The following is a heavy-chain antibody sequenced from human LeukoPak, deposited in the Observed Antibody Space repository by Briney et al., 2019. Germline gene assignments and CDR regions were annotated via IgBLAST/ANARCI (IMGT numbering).Heavy chain of an antibody. V-gene: IGHV4-34*01. Sequence: PSETLSLTCAVYGGSFSGYYWSWIRQPPGKGLEWMGSVYNSGTTYYNPSLKSRITLSVDTSRNQFFLRLRSVTASDTATYFCACMGDSEDFWGQGAPITVSS. D-gene: IGHD2-21*02. CDR1: GGSFSGYY. CDR3: ACMGDSEDF. CDR2: VYNSGTT. J-gene: IGHJ4*02.